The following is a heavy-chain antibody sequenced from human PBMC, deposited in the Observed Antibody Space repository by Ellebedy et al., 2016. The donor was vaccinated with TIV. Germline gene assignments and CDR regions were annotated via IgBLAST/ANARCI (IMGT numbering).Heavy chain of an antibody. CDR1: GFTFNNDA. D-gene: IGHD6-19*01. CDR2: ISGGNDGT. V-gene: IGHV3-23*01. J-gene: IGHJ4*02. Sequence: GESLKISCAASGFTFNNDAMTWVRQSPGKGLEWVSTISGGNDGTFYADSVKGRFTISRDNSKNTVFLQMSSLKAEETALYYCLKGGWGFVLDFWGQGTLVTVSS. CDR3: LKGGWGFVLDF.